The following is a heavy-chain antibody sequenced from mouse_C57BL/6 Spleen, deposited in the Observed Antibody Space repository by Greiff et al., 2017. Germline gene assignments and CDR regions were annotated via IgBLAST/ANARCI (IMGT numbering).Heavy chain of an antibody. CDR1: GYTFTGYW. V-gene: IGHV1-9*01. CDR2: ILPGSGST. D-gene: IGHD2-12*01. CDR3: ARYDYSVFAY. J-gene: IGHJ3*01. Sequence: VKLMESGAELMKPGASVKLSCKATGYTFTGYWIEWVKQRPGHGLEWIGEILPGSGSTYYNEKFKGKATFTADTSSNTAYMQLSSLTTAVSAIYYCARYDYSVFAYWGQGTLVTVSA.